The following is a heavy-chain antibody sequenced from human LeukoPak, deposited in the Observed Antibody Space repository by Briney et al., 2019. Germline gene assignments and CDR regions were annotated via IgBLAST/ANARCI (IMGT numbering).Heavy chain of an antibody. J-gene: IGHJ4*02. V-gene: IGHV3-53*01. Sequence: PGGSLRLSCAASGFTVSSSYMSWVRQAPGKGLEWVSVFYSGGKTYYTDSVKGRFTISRDNSKNTLYLQLNSLRAEDTAVYYCAKHGPSPSSWFGPSDYWGQGTLVTVSS. CDR2: FYSGGKT. D-gene: IGHD6-13*01. CDR3: AKHGPSPSSWFGPSDY. CDR1: GFTVSSSY.